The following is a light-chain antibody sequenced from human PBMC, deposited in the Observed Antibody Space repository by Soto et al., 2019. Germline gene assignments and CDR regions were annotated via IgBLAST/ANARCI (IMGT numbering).Light chain of an antibody. J-gene: IGKJ1*01. CDR1: QSVSSN. CDR2: GAS. Sequence: EIVMTQSPATLSVSPGERATLSCRASQSVSSNLAWYQQKPGQAPRLLIYGASTRATGIPARFSGSGSGTEFTLTISSLQSEDFAFYYCQQYNNWPPWTFGQGTKVE. CDR3: QQYNNWPPWT. V-gene: IGKV3-15*01.